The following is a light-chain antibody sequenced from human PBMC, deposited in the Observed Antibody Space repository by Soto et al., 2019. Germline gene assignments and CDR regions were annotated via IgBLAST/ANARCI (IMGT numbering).Light chain of an antibody. V-gene: IGKV3-11*01. CDR1: QSVSSY. CDR3: QQRSNGYT. CDR2: DAS. J-gene: IGKJ2*01. Sequence: EIVLTQSPATLSLSPGERATLSCRASQSVSSYLAWYQQKPGQAPRLLIYDASNRATGIPARFSGSGSGTDFTLTISSLEPEDFAVYYCQQRSNGYTFVQGTKLEIK.